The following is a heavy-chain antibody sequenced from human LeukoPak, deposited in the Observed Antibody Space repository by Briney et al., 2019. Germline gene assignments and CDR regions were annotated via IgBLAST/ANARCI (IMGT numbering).Heavy chain of an antibody. V-gene: IGHV3-48*03. J-gene: IGHJ5*02. CDR3: ARSYSSGWDWFDP. CDR1: GFTFSSYE. D-gene: IGHD6-19*01. CDR2: ISSSGSTI. Sequence: GSLRLSCAASGFTFSSYEMNWVRQAPGKGLEWVSYISSSGSTIYYADSVKGRFTISRDNAKNSLYLQMNSLRVEDTAVYYCARSYSSGWDWFDPWGQGTLVTVSS.